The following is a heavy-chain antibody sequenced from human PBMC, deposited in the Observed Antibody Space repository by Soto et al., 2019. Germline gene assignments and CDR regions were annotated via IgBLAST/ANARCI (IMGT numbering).Heavy chain of an antibody. CDR3: AKAGYCSGGSCYSPITLFDY. V-gene: IGHV3-23*01. CDR2: ISGSGGST. D-gene: IGHD2-15*01. Sequence: GGSLRLSCAPSGCTFSSYAMSWVRQAPGKGLEWVSAISGSGGSTYYADSVKGRCTISRDNSKNTLYLQMNSLRAEDTAVYYCAKAGYCSGGSCYSPITLFDYWGQGTLVTVSS. CDR1: GCTFSSYA. J-gene: IGHJ4*02.